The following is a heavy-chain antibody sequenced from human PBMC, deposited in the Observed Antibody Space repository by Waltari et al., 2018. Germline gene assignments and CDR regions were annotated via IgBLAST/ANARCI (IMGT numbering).Heavy chain of an antibody. J-gene: IGHJ5*02. CDR1: GFTFSSHG. CDR3: IRSSAGWFDP. V-gene: IGHV3-74*01. Sequence: EVQLVESGGGLVQRGESLRLSCAGSGFTFSSHGLPWVRQVPGKGRGWVSRIDGYGRTTNYADSVKGRFTISRDNAKNTVYLQMNSLRAEDTAVYYCIRSSAGWFDPWGQGTLVTVSS. CDR2: IDGYGRTT. D-gene: IGHD3-10*01.